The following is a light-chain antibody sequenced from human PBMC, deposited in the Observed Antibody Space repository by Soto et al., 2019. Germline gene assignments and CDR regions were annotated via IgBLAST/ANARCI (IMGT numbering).Light chain of an antibody. V-gene: IGKV1-5*01. CDR1: QSIYSW. CDR2: DAS. Sequence: DIQMTQSPSTLSASVGDRVTISCRASQSIYSWLAWYQQKPGQAPKLLIHDASSLEGGVPSRFRGSGSGTEFTPTISSLQPDDFATYYCQHYNSHLMYTFGQGTKLEIK. J-gene: IGKJ2*01. CDR3: QHYNSHLMYT.